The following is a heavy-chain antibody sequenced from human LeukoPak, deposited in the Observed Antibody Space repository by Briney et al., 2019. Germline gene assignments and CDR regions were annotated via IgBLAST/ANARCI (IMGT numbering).Heavy chain of an antibody. CDR2: ISASGGNS. Sequence: GGSLRLSCTASGFTFSTYAMTWVRQAPGKGLERVSAISASGGNSYYADSVKGRFTMSRDNTKNTLYLQMNSLRAEDTAVYYCAKGDYDRSGTFDYWGQGTLVTVSS. CDR1: GFTFSTYA. CDR3: AKGDYDRSGTFDY. V-gene: IGHV3-23*01. D-gene: IGHD3-22*01. J-gene: IGHJ4*02.